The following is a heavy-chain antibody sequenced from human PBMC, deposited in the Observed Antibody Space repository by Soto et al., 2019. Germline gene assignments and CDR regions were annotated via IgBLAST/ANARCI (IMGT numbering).Heavy chain of an antibody. D-gene: IGHD3-3*01. V-gene: IGHV3-30-3*01. CDR1: GFTFSSYA. Sequence: GGSLRLSCAASGFTFSSYAMHWVRQAPGKGLEWVAVISYDGSNKYYADSVKGRFTISRDNSKKTLYLQMNSLRAEDTAVYYCARVFHTYYFDSWGQGNMVTLAS. J-gene: IGHJ4*02. CDR2: ISYDGSNK. CDR3: ARVFHTYYFDS.